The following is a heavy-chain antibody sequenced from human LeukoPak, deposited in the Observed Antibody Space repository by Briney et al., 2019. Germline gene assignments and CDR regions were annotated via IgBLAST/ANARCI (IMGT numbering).Heavy chain of an antibody. CDR3: ATIAAAGGVYYYYYYMDV. CDR1: GGTFSSYA. V-gene: IGHV1-69*06. D-gene: IGHD6-13*01. J-gene: IGHJ6*03. CDR2: IIPIFGTA. Sequence: EASVKVSCKASGGTFSSYAISWVRQAPGQGLEWMGGIIPIFGTANYAQKFQGRVTITADKSTSTAYMELSSLRSEDTAVYYCATIAAAGGVYYYYYYMDVWGKGTTVTVSS.